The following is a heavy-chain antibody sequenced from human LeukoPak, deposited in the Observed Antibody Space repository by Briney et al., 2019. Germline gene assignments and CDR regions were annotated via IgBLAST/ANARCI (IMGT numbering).Heavy chain of an antibody. V-gene: IGHV4-34*01. CDR3: ARGYYYDSSGYYYAF. J-gene: IGHJ4*02. Sequence: SETLSLTCAVYGGSFSGYYWSWIRQPPGKGLEWIGEINHSGSTNYNPSLKSRVTISVDTSKNHFSLKLNSVTAADTAVYYCARGYYYDSSGYYYAFWGQGTLVTLSS. CDR2: INHSGST. D-gene: IGHD3-22*01. CDR1: GGSFSGYY.